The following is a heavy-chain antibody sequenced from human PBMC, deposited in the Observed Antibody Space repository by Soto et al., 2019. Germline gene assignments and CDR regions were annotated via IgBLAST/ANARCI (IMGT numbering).Heavy chain of an antibody. CDR1: RFNFSAAW. D-gene: IGHD6-19*01. Sequence: PGGSLRLSCVASRFNFSAAWLNWIRQAPGKGLEWVGRIKPKSEGETADYTAPVRGRFTISRDDSQNTLHLQMDSLKTEDTAVYYCAPVHYLSGPTWGLGVLVTVS. CDR3: APVHYLSGPT. V-gene: IGHV3-15*07. J-gene: IGHJ5*02. CDR2: IKPKSEGETA.